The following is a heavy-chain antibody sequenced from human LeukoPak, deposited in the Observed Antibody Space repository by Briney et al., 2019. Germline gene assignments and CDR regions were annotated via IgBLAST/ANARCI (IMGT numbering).Heavy chain of an antibody. J-gene: IGHJ3*02. V-gene: IGHV4-38-2*02. Sequence: SETLSLTCTVSGYSITSGYHWGWIRQPPGKGLEWIGSIYHTGTTYYNPSLKSRLTISVDTSKNQFSLKLSSVTAADTAVYYCARVWGIQLPGAFDIWGQGTMVTVSS. D-gene: IGHD5-18*01. CDR1: GYSITSGYH. CDR2: IYHTGTT. CDR3: ARVWGIQLPGAFDI.